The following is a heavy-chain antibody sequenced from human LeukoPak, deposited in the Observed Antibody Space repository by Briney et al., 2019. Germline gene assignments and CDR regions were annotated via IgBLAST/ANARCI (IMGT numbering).Heavy chain of an antibody. D-gene: IGHD6-19*01. Sequence: ASVKVSCKASGYTFTSYGISWVRQAPGQGLEWMGWISAYNGNTNYAQKLQGRVTMTTDTSTSTAYMELRSLRSDDTAVYYCARVRYSSGWYGRGYFDYWGQGTLVTVSS. CDR1: GYTFTSYG. CDR2: ISAYNGNT. J-gene: IGHJ4*02. CDR3: ARVRYSSGWYGRGYFDY. V-gene: IGHV1-18*01.